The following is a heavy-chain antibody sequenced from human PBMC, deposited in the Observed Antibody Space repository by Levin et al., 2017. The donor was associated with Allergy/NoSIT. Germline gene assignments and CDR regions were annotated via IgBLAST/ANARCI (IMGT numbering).Heavy chain of an antibody. J-gene: IGHJ6*02. V-gene: IGHV3-48*03. Sequence: GGSLRLSCAVSGFTFSDYEMNWVRQAPGTGLECVSYISRSGSATYYADSVKGRFTMSRDNAKNSLYLQMNSLRAEDTAVYYCARRLRRGDYYYGMDVWGQGTTVTVSS. CDR3: ARRLRRGDYYYGMDV. CDR2: ISRSGSAT. CDR1: GFTFSDYE.